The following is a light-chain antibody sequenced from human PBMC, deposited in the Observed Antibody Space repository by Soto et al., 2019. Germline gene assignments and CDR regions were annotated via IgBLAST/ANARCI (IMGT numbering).Light chain of an antibody. J-gene: IGKJ4*02. CDR2: AAS. V-gene: IGKV1-39*01. CDR1: QSISSY. Sequence: DIQMTQSPSSLSASVGDRVTITCRASQSISSYLNWYQQKPGKAPNLLIYAASSLQSGVPSRFSGSGSGTDFTLTISSLQPEDFVTYYCQQSSRVPLTFGGGTKVEFK. CDR3: QQSSRVPLT.